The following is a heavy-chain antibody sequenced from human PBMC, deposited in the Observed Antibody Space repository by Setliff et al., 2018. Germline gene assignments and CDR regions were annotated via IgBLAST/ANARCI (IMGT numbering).Heavy chain of an antibody. CDR1: GYTFTSYG. V-gene: IGHV1-18*01. J-gene: IGHJ3*02. CDR2: ISAXNGNT. CDR3: ARDFPPLYSSSFSDAFDI. Sequence: ASVKVSCKASGYTFTSYGISWVRQAPGQGLEWMGWISAXNGNTNXAQKLQGRXXMTTDTSTSTAYMELRSLRSDDTAVYYCARDFPPLYSSSFSDAFDIWGQGTMVTVSS. D-gene: IGHD6-6*01.